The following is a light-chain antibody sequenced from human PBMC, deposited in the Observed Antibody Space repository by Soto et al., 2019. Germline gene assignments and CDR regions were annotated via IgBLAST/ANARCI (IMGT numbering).Light chain of an antibody. Sequence: TQSPATLSVNPGERATLSCRASQSISTDLAWYQQRPGQSPRLLIYSASTRATGVPARFSGSGSGTEFTLAISSLQSEDFAIYYCQQHNTWPRTFGQGTKV. CDR3: QQHNTWPRT. CDR2: SAS. V-gene: IGKV3-15*01. CDR1: QSISTD. J-gene: IGKJ1*01.